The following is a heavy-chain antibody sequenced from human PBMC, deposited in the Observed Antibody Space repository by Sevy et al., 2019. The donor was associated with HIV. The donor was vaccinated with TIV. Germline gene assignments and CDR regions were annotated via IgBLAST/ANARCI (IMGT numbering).Heavy chain of an antibody. CDR3: ARAGATIFGIVTMSFDV. V-gene: IGHV6-1*01. CDR2: TYYRSKWYN. Sequence: SQTLSLTCAISGDSVSTNSAVWNWIRQSPSRGLEWLGRTYYRSKWYNDYSVSLKGRLTITPDTSKNQFSLHLKSVTAXDTAVYFCARAGATIFGIVTMSFDVWGQGTLVTVSS. J-gene: IGHJ4*02. CDR1: GDSVSTNSAV. D-gene: IGHD3-3*01.